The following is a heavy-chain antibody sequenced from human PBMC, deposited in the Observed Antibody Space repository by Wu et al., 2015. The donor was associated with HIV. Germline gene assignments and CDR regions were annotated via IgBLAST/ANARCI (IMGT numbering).Heavy chain of an antibody. CDR2: VDPEDGET. CDR3: ASDPPIDGYNSGFAY. D-gene: IGHD6-19*01. Sequence: EVQLVQSGAEVKKPGATVKISCKVSGYTFTDYYMHWVQQAPGKGLEWMGLVDPEDGETIYAEKFQGRVTITADTSTDTAYMDLSSLTSDDTAVYYCASDPPIDGYNSGFAYWGQGTLITVSS. V-gene: IGHV1-69-2*01. CDR1: GYTFTDYY. J-gene: IGHJ4*02.